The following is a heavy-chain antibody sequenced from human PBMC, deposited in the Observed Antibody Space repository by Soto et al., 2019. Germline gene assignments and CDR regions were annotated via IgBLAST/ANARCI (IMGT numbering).Heavy chain of an antibody. V-gene: IGHV3-30*18. J-gene: IGHJ4*02. Sequence: SGFTFSIYAMHWVRQAPGKGLEWVAVVSHDGRNTHYADSVKGRFTISRDSSKNTVSLEMTSLRAEDTAVYYCAKGGRQWLVTSDFNYWGQGALVTVSS. CDR1: GFTFSIYA. CDR3: AKGGRQWLVTSDFNY. D-gene: IGHD6-19*01. CDR2: VSHDGRNT.